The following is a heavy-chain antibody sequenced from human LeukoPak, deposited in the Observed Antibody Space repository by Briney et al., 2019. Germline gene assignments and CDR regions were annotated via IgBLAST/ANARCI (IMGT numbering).Heavy chain of an antibody. D-gene: IGHD5-18*01. Sequence: SGGPLRLSCSASGFTFSSYAMHWVRQAPGKGLEYVSAISSNGGSTYYADSVKGRFTISRDNSKNTLYLQMSSLRAEDTAVYYCVKDVDTAMVMTPSFDYWGQGTLVTVSS. J-gene: IGHJ4*02. CDR2: ISSNGGST. CDR3: VKDVDTAMVMTPSFDY. V-gene: IGHV3-64D*09. CDR1: GFTFSSYA.